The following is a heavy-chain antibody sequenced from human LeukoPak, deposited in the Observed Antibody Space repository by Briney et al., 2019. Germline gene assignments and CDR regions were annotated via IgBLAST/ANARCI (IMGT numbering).Heavy chain of an antibody. D-gene: IGHD3-10*01. CDR3: AKDGPLLWFGESFDY. J-gene: IGHJ4*02. CDR2: ISGSGGST. CDR1: GFTFSSYA. V-gene: IGHV3-23*01. Sequence: PGGSLRLSCAASGFTFSSYAMSWVRQAPGKGLEWVTAISGSGGSTYYADSVKGRFTISRDNSKNTLYLQMNSLRAEDTAVYYCAKDGPLLWFGESFDYWGQGTLVTVSS.